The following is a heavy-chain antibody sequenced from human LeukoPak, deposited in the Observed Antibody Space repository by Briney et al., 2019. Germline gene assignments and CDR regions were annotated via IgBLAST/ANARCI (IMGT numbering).Heavy chain of an antibody. CDR3: ARFPGYGDYDWFDP. CDR2: MNPNSGNT. J-gene: IGHJ5*02. CDR1: GYTFPSYD. Sequence: ASVTVSCKASGYTFPSYDINWVRQATGQGLEWMGWMNPNSGNTGYAQKFQGRVTMTRNTSISTAYMELSSLRSEDTAVYYCARFPGYGDYDWFDPWGQGTLVTVSS. V-gene: IGHV1-8*01. D-gene: IGHD4-17*01.